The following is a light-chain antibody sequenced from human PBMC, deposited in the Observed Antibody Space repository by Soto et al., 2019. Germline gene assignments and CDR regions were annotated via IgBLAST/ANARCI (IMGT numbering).Light chain of an antibody. CDR3: ETWDSNTRV. Sequence: QTVVTQSSSASASLGSSVKLTCTLSSGHSIIAWHQQRPGKAPRYLMKLEGSGSYNKGSGVPDRFSGSSSGADRYLTISNLQFEDEADYYCETWDSNTRVFGGGTKLTVL. J-gene: IGLJ3*02. CDR1: SGHSI. V-gene: IGLV4-60*02. CDR2: LEGSGSY.